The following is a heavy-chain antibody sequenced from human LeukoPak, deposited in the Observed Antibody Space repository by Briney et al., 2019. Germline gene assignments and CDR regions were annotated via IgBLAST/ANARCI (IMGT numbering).Heavy chain of an antibody. CDR2: IYYSGST. D-gene: IGHD6-19*01. CDR3: ARLSSGWYLDY. J-gene: IGHJ4*02. CDR1: GGSISSYY. Sequence: SETLSLTCTVSGGSISSYYWIWIRQPPGKGLEWIGYIYYSGSTNYNPSLKSRVTISVDTSKNQFSLKLSSVTAADTAVYYCARLSSGWYLDYWGQGTLVTVSS. V-gene: IGHV4-59*01.